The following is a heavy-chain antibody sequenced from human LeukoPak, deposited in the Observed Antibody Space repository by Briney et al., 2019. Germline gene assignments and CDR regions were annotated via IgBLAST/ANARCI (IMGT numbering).Heavy chain of an antibody. J-gene: IGHJ4*02. D-gene: IGHD3-22*01. CDR1: GFTFSSYS. CDR3: AREYYDDDSPPSFDY. V-gene: IGHV3-21*01. CDR2: ISSSSSYI. Sequence: NPGGSLRLSCAASGFTFSSYSMNWVRQAPGKGLEWVSSISSSSSYIYYADSVKGRFTITRDNAKNSLYLQMDSLRAEDTAVYYCAREYYDDDSPPSFDYWGQGTLVTVSS.